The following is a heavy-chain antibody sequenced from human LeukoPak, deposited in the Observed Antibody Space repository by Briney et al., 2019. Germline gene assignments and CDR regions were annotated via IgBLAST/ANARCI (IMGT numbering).Heavy chain of an antibody. CDR1: GFTFSSYG. D-gene: IGHD5-18*01. V-gene: IGHV3-30*02. CDR3: AKEGEDTAMGDFDY. CDR2: IRYDGSNK. Sequence: GGSLRLSCAASGFTFSSYGMHWVRQAPGKGLEWVAFIRYDGSNKYYADSVKGRFTISRDNSKNTLYLQMNSLRAEDTAVYYCAKEGEDTAMGDFDYWGQGTMVTVSS. J-gene: IGHJ4*02.